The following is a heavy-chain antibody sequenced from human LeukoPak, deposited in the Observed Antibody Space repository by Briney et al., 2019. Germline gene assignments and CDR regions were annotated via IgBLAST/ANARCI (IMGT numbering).Heavy chain of an antibody. D-gene: IGHD2-21*02. CDR3: AGSYCGGDCYLDY. V-gene: IGHV1-2*02. CDR1: GYTFTGYY. CDR2: INPNSGGT. J-gene: IGHJ4*02. Sequence: ASVNVSCKASGYTFTGYYMHWVRQAPGQGLEWMGWINPNSGGTNYAQKFQGRVTMTRDTSISTAYMELSRLRSDDTAVYYCAGSYCGGDCYLDYWGQGTLVTVSS.